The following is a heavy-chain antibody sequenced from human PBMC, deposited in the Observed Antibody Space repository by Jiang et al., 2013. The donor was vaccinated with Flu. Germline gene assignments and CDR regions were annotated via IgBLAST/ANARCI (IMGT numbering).Heavy chain of an antibody. J-gene: IGHJ5*02. CDR1: GGTFSTYA. Sequence: QLVESGTEVKTPGSSVKVSCKTSGGTFSTYAISWVRQAPGQGLEWMGGIIPIYAITKYPQKFQGRVSITADESTSTAYMELSSLSSEDTALYYCARGPEYSSRPNFFDRWGQGTLVSVSS. CDR3: ARGPEYSSRPNFFDR. D-gene: IGHD6-13*01. CDR2: IIPIYAIT. V-gene: IGHV1-69*01.